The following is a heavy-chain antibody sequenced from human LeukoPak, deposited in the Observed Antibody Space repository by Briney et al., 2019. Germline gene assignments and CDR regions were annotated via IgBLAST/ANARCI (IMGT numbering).Heavy chain of an antibody. Sequence: SQTLSLTCAISGDSVSTNKAGWNWFRQSPSRGLEWLGRTYYSSKWYNDYGVSVQTRITINPDIFKNELSLQLKSVTPEDTAVYYCARGWLQSGFDYWGQGTLVTVSS. CDR2: TYYSSKWYN. CDR3: ARGWLQSGFDY. V-gene: IGHV6-1*01. CDR1: GDSVSTNKAG. J-gene: IGHJ4*02. D-gene: IGHD5-24*01.